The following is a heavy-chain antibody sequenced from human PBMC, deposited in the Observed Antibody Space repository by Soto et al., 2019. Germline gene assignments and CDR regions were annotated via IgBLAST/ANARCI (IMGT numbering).Heavy chain of an antibody. V-gene: IGHV3-48*01. D-gene: IGHD2-2*01. J-gene: IGHJ6*03. CDR3: ARDSTGALGYCSSTSCPPASRGDYYMDV. CDR1: GFTFSSYS. CDR2: ISSSSSTI. Sequence: GGSLRLSCAASGFTFSSYSMNWVRQAPGKGLEWVSYISSSSSTIYYADSVKGRFTISRDNAKNSLYLQMNSLRAEDTAVYYCARDSTGALGYCSSTSCPPASRGDYYMDVWGKGTTVTVSS.